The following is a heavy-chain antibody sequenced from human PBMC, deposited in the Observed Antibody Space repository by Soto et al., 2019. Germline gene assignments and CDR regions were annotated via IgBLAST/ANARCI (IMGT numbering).Heavy chain of an antibody. CDR1: GGSISSGGYY. CDR3: ARNDSGYGDYMDV. D-gene: IGHD5-12*01. Sequence: QVQLQESGPGLVKPSQTLSLTCTVSGGSISSGGYYWSWIRQPPGKGLEWIGYIYYSGSTYYNPSLKSRVTMSVDTSENQFSLRLSSVTAADTAGYYCARNDSGYGDYMDVWGKGTTVTVSS. J-gene: IGHJ6*03. CDR2: IYYSGST. V-gene: IGHV4-31*03.